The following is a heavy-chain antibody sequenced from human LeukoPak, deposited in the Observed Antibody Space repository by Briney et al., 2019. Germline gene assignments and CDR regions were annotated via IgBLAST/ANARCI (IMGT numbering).Heavy chain of an antibody. V-gene: IGHV3-33*01. CDR2: IWYDGSNK. D-gene: IGHD4-11*01. Sequence: GGSLRLSCAASGFTFRSYGMHWVRQAPGKGLEWVAVIWYDGSNKYYADSVKGRFSISRDNSKNTLYLQMNSLRAEDTAVYYCARVYSNSPEYGMDVWGQGTTVTVSS. CDR3: ARVYSNSPEYGMDV. CDR1: GFTFRSYG. J-gene: IGHJ6*02.